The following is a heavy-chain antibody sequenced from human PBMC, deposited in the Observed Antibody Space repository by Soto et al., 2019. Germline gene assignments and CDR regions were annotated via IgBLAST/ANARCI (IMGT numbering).Heavy chain of an antibody. D-gene: IGHD6-19*01. J-gene: IGHJ6*02. CDR3: AKDPAVAGFLPSYYYGMDV. Sequence: LRLSCAASGLTFSSYAMSWVRQAPGKGLEWVSAISGSGGSTYYADSVKGRFTISRDNSKNTLYLQMNSLRAEDTAVYYCAKDPAVAGFLPSYYYGMDVWGQGTTVTVSS. CDR2: ISGSGGST. CDR1: GLTFSSYA. V-gene: IGHV3-23*01.